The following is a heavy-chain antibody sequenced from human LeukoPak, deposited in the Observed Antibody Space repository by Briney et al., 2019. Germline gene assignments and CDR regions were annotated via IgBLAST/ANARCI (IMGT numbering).Heavy chain of an antibody. CDR2: INEDGSSR. V-gene: IGHV3-7*01. Sequence: PSETLSLTCAVYGGSFSGYYWSWIRQPPGKGLEWVAFINEDGSSRYYVDSVKGRFTISRDNAKNSLYLQMNSLRVEDTALYYCARRAPSHDFDDWGQGTLVTVSS. CDR1: GGSFSGYY. CDR3: ARRAPSHDFDD. J-gene: IGHJ4*02.